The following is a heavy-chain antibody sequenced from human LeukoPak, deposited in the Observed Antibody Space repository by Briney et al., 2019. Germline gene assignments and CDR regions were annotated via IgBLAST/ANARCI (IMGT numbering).Heavy chain of an antibody. CDR2: IYPGDSDT. CDR3: ARHGWGTTSEYWFDP. J-gene: IGHJ5*02. CDR1: GYNFSTYW. V-gene: IGHV5-51*01. Sequence: GESLKISCKTSGYNFSTYWIGWVRRMPGKGLEWMGIIYPGDSDTIYGPSFQGQVTISADKSISTAYLQWSSLKASDSAMYYCARHGWGTTSEYWFDPWGQGTLVTVSS. D-gene: IGHD3-16*01.